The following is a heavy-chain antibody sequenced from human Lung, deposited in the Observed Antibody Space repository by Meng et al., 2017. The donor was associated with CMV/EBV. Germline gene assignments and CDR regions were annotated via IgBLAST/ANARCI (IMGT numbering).Heavy chain of an antibody. V-gene: IGHV4-30-4*08. CDR1: GGSISSGDYY. D-gene: IGHD5-18*01. J-gene: IGHJ4*02. Sequence: VQLQDSGTGLVKASQTLSLTCTVSGGSISSGDYYWSWIRQPPGKGLEWIGYIYYSGSTYYNPSLKSRVTISVDTSKNQFSLKLSSVTAADTAVYYCARALDTAMVTFDYWGQGTLVTVSS. CDR2: IYYSGST. CDR3: ARALDTAMVTFDY.